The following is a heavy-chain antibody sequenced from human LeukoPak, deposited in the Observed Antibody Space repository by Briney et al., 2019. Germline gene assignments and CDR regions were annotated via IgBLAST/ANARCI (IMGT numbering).Heavy chain of an antibody. CDR2: ISGSGGST. CDR1: GFTFSSYA. V-gene: IGHV3-23*01. Sequence: PGRSLRLSCAASGFTFSSYAMSRVRQAPGKGLEWVSAISGSGGSTYYADSVKGRFTISRDNSKNTLYLQMNSLRAEDTAVYYCAKDVGGYYDFWSAPGVLLGFDYWGQGTLVTVSS. J-gene: IGHJ4*02. CDR3: AKDVGGYYDFWSAPGVLLGFDY. D-gene: IGHD3-3*01.